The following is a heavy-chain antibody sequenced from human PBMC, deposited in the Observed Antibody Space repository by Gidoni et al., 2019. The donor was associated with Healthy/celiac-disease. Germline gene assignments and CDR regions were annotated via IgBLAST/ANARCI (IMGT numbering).Heavy chain of an antibody. V-gene: IGHV4-34*01. Sequence: QVQLQQWGAGLLKPSETLSLTCAVYGGSFSGYYSCWIRQPPGKGLEWIGEINHSGSTNYNPSLKSRVTISVDTSKNQFSLKLSSVTAADTAVYYCARRPYGSGSYYKTPYYYGMDVWGQGTTVTVSS. J-gene: IGHJ6*02. CDR2: INHSGST. D-gene: IGHD3-10*01. CDR1: GGSFSGYY. CDR3: ARRPYGSGSYYKTPYYYGMDV.